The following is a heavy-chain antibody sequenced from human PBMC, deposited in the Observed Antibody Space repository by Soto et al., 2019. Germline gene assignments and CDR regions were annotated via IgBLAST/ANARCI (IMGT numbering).Heavy chain of an antibody. J-gene: IGHJ5*02. CDR1: GYTVPNSA. Sequence: ASVKVSCKASGYTVPNSAIHWVRLAPGQRLEWKGWINGGNGNTYYSEHFQGRVTFTRDTSASTAYMELSSLRSEDTAVYYCARGVAGPLHWFDPWGQGTLVTVSS. V-gene: IGHV1-3*01. CDR3: ARGVAGPLHWFDP. CDR2: INGGNGNT. D-gene: IGHD6-19*01.